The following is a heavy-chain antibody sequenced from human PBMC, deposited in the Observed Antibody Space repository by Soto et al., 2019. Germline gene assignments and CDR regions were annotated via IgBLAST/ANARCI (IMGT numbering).Heavy chain of an antibody. J-gene: IGHJ6*03. CDR3: AREPKGAYYMDV. CDR1: GFTFSSYS. Sequence: PGGSLRLSCAASGFTFSSYSMNWVRQAPGKGLEWVSSISSSSSYIYYADSVKGRFTISRDNAKNSLYLQMNSLRAEDTAVYYCAREPKGAYYMDVWGKGTTVTVSS. CDR2: ISSSSSYI. V-gene: IGHV3-21*01.